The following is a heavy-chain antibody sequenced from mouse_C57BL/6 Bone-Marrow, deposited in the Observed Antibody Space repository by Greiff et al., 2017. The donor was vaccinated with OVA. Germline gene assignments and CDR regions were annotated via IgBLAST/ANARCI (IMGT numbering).Heavy chain of an antibody. J-gene: IGHJ2*01. CDR1: GFNLKDYY. V-gene: IGHV14-2*01. CDR3: SSYYVDD. Sequence: EVKLQESGAELVKPGASVKLSCTASGFNLKDYYMHWVKQRTEQGLEWIGRIDPEDGETKYAPKFQGKATITADTYSTTVYLQLSSLTSEDTAVYYCSSYYVDDWGQGTTLTVSS. CDR2: IDPEDGET.